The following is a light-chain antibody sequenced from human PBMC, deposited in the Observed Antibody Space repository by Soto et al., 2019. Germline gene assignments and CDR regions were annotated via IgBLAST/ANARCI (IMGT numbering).Light chain of an antibody. CDR3: STWDASLSAWV. CDR1: SSDIGRNF. Sequence: QSVLPQPPSASGTPGQRVTISCSGSSSDIGRNFVYWYQQLPGTAPKLLIYKNNQRPSGVPDRFSGSKSGASAALAISGLRSEEEADDYCSTWDASLSAWVFGGGTKLTVL. CDR2: KNN. J-gene: IGLJ3*02. V-gene: IGLV1-47*01.